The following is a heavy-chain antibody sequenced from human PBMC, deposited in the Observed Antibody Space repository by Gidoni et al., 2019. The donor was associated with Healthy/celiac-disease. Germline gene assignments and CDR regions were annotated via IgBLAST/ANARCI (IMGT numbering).Heavy chain of an antibody. J-gene: IGHJ4*02. D-gene: IGHD6-19*01. Sequence: EVQLVASGGGMVKPGGSLRLSCAASGFTFSSYSMNWVRQAPGKGLGWVWSISSSSSYIYYAESVKGRFTISRDNAKNSLYLQRNSLRAEDTAVYYCARDLRSLAVAGTDYWGQGTLVTVSS. V-gene: IGHV3-21*01. CDR1: GFTFSSYS. CDR2: ISSSSSYI. CDR3: ARDLRSLAVAGTDY.